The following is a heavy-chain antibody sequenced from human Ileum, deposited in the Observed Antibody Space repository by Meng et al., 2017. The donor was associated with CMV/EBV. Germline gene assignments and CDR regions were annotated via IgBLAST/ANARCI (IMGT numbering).Heavy chain of an antibody. V-gene: IGHV3-48*04. J-gene: IGHJ6*02. Sequence: GGSLRLSCAASGFTFSRNWMTWVRQAPGKGLEWVSYISSSSSTIYYADSVKGRFIISRDNAKNSLYLQMNSLRAEDTAVYYCARVRPRTLWFGEFPADYGMDVWGQGTLVTVSS. CDR1: GFTFSRNW. CDR2: ISSSSSTI. D-gene: IGHD3-10*01. CDR3: ARVRPRTLWFGEFPADYGMDV.